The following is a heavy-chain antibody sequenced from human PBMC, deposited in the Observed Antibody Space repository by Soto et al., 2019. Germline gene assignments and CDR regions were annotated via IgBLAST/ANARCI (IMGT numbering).Heavy chain of an antibody. CDR3: ARGGDMEAAVAKSEYYYGMDF. Sequence: PGGSLRLSCAASGFTFSSYAMHWVRQAPGKGLEWVAVISYDGSNKYYADSVKGRFTISRDNSKNTLYLQMNSLRSEDTAVYYCARGGDMEAAVAKSEYYYGMDFWGQGTTVTVSS. CDR1: GFTFSSYA. J-gene: IGHJ6*02. V-gene: IGHV3-30-3*01. D-gene: IGHD6-13*01. CDR2: ISYDGSNK.